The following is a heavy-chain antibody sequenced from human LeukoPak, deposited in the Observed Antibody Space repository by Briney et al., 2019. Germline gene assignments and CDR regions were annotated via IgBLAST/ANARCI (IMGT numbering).Heavy chain of an antibody. V-gene: IGHV3-30-3*01. CDR2: ISYDGSNK. Sequence: GGSLGLSCAASGFTFSSYAMHWVRQAPGKGLEWVAVISYDGSNKYYADSVKGRFTISRDNSKNTLYLQMNSLRAEDTAVYYCARATQQLVSPFFDYWGQGTLVTVSS. CDR1: GFTFSSYA. CDR3: ARATQQLVSPFFDY. D-gene: IGHD6-13*01. J-gene: IGHJ4*02.